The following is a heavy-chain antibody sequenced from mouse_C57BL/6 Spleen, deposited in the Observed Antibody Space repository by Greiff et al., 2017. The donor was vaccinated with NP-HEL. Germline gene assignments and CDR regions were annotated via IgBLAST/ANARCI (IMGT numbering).Heavy chain of an antibody. Sequence: QVHVKQSGAELVKPGASVKISCKASGYAFSSYWMNWVKQRPGKGLEWIGQIYPGDGDTNYNGKFKGKATLTADKSSSTAYMQLSSLTSEDSAVYFCARSNGGSSSAWFAYWGQGTLVTVSA. D-gene: IGHD1-1*01. CDR3: ARSNGGSSSAWFAY. CDR2: IYPGDGDT. V-gene: IGHV1-80*01. J-gene: IGHJ3*01. CDR1: GYAFSSYW.